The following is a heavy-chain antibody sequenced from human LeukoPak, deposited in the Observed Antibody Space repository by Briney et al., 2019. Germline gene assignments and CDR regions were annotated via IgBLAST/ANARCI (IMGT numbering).Heavy chain of an antibody. CDR3: AIAQYYYDSSGYLDY. CDR1: GFTFSSYG. CDR2: ISYDGSNK. V-gene: IGHV3-30*03. J-gene: IGHJ4*02. Sequence: GGSLRLSCAASGFTFSSYGMHWVRQAPGKGLEWVAVISYDGSNKYYADSVKGRFTISRDNSKNTLYLQMNSLRAEDTAVYYCAIAQYYYDSSGYLDYWGQGTLVTVSS. D-gene: IGHD3-22*01.